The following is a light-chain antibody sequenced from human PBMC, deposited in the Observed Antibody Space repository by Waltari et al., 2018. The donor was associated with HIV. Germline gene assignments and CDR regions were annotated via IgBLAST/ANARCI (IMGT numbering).Light chain of an antibody. J-gene: IGKJ2*01. CDR3: QQYNNWPLYT. CDR2: GAS. V-gene: IGKV3-15*01. Sequence: EIVMTQSPATLSVSPGERATLSCRASQSVGSSLAWYQQKPGQAPRLLIYGASTRATGVPARFSGSGSGTEFTLTISSLQSEDFAVYYCQQYNNWPLYTFGRGTKLEIK. CDR1: QSVGSS.